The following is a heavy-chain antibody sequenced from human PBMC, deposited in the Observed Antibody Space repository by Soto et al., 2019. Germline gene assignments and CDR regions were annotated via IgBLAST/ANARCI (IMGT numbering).Heavy chain of an antibody. CDR1: GGSINSYY. CDR3: ARDRGSGSYWRYTDV. Sequence: SETLSLTCTVSGGSINSYYWSWIRQPPGKGLEWIGYIYYSGSTNYNPSLKSRVTISVDTSKNQFSLKLSSVTAADTAVYYCARDRGSGSYWRYTDVWGKGTTVTVSS. J-gene: IGHJ6*03. V-gene: IGHV4-59*01. D-gene: IGHD3-10*01. CDR2: IYYSGST.